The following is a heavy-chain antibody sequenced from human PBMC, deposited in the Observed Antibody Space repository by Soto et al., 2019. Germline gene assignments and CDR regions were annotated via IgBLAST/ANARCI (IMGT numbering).Heavy chain of an antibody. V-gene: IGHV4-59*08. CDR2: IYYSGST. D-gene: IGHD6-19*01. CDR1: GGSISSYY. CDR3: ASLGMSSGWYNY. J-gene: IGHJ4*02. Sequence: PSETLSLTCTVSGGSISSYYWSWIRQPPGRGLEWIGYIYYSGSTNYNPSLKSRVTISVDTSKNQFSLKLSSVTAADTAVYYCASLGMSSGWYNYWGQGTLVTVSS.